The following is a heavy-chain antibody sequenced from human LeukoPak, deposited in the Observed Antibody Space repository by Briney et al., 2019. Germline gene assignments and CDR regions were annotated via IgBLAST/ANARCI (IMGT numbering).Heavy chain of an antibody. J-gene: IGHJ4*01. D-gene: IGHD6-13*01. Sequence: GGSLRLSCIASGFTFSNYWMSWMRQTPGEGLEWVANIKTDGSETYYADSVKGRFTISRDNAKNSLYLQMNSLRAEDTAVYHRKTGGAAAGSFDYWGQGTLVTVSS. CDR3: KTGGAAAGSFDY. V-gene: IGHV3-7*01. CDR2: IKTDGSET. CDR1: GFTFSNYW.